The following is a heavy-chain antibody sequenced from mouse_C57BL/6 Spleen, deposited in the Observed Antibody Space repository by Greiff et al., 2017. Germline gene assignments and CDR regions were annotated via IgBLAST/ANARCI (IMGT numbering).Heavy chain of an antibody. J-gene: IGHJ2*01. D-gene: IGHD1-1*01. Sequence: EVTLVESGGGLVQPGGSLSLSCAASGFTFTDYYMSWVRQPPGKALEWLGFIRNKDNGYTTEYSASVKGRFTISRDNSQSILYLQMNALRAEDSATYYCARLGSGYGGVCFAYWGQGTTLTVSS. CDR2: IRNKDNGYTT. V-gene: IGHV7-3*01. CDR3: ARLGSGYGGVCFAY. CDR1: GFTFTDYY.